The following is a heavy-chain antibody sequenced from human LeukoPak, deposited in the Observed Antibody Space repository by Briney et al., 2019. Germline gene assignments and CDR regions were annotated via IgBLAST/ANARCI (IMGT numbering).Heavy chain of an antibody. CDR1: GLTFSSYV. J-gene: IGHJ4*02. CDR2: ISHDGSNK. D-gene: IGHD5-12*01. CDR3: AKDRGYSGPGY. Sequence: GGSLRLSCAASGLTFSSYVMHWVRQAPGKGLEWVAVISHDGSNKYYADSVKGRFTISRDNSKNTLYLQMNSLRAEDTAVYYCAKDRGYSGPGYWGQGTLVTVSS. V-gene: IGHV3-30-3*01.